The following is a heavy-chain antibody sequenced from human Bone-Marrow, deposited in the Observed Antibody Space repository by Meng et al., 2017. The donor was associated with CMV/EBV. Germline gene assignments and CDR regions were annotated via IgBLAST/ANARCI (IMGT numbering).Heavy chain of an antibody. CDR2: IIPIFGTA. J-gene: IGHJ5*02. Sequence: SVKVSCKASGGTFSSYATSWVRQAPGQGLEWMGGIIPIFGTANYAQKFQGRVTITTDESTSTAYMELSSLRSEDTAVYYCAMPSPYSSGYLNWFDPWGQGTLVTVSS. CDR3: AMPSPYSSGYLNWFDP. D-gene: IGHD3-22*01. CDR1: GGTFSSYA. V-gene: IGHV1-69*05.